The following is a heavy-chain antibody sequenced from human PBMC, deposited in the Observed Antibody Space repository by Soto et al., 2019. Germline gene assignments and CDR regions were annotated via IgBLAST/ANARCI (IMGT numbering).Heavy chain of an antibody. J-gene: IGHJ4*02. V-gene: IGHV3-30*18. D-gene: IGHD2-8*01. CDR2: ISYDGSNK. Sequence: PGGSLRLSCAASGFTFSSYGMHWVRQAPGKGLEWVAVISYDGSNKYYADSVKGRFTISRDNSKNTLYLQMNSLRAEDTAVYYCAKDELLMVYALPDYWGQGTLVTVSS. CDR1: GFTFSSYG. CDR3: AKDELLMVYALPDY.